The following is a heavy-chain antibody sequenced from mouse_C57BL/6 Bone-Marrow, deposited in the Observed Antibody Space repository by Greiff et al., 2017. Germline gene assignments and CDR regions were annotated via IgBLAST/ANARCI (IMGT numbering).Heavy chain of an antibody. D-gene: IGHD1-1*01. Sequence: EVQLQQSGPELVKPGASVKISCKASGYTFTDYYMNWVKQSHGKSLEWIGDINPNNGGTSYNQKLKGKATLTVDKSSSTAYMELRSLTSDDSAVYYCARDYYGSSWYFDYWGQGTSLTVSS. V-gene: IGHV1-26*01. CDR3: ARDYYGSSWYFDY. CDR1: GYTFTDYY. J-gene: IGHJ2*03. CDR2: INPNNGGT.